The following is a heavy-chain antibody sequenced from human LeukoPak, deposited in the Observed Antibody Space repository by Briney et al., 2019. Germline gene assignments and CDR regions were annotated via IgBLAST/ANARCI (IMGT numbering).Heavy chain of an antibody. V-gene: IGHV3-48*03. D-gene: IGHD6-25*01. CDR1: GFTFSSYE. CDR3: ARERGHLDY. Sequence: GGSLRLSCAASGFTFSSYEMNWVRQAPGKGLEWVSYISSSGSTIYYADSVKGRFTISRDNSKNTLYLQMNSLRAEDTAVYYCARERGHLDYWGQGTLVTVSS. J-gene: IGHJ4*02. CDR2: ISSSGSTI.